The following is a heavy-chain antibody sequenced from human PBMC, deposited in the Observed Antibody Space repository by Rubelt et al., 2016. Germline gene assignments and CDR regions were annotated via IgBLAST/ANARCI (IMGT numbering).Heavy chain of an antibody. CDR2: ITSGSAI. Sequence: DVQLEESGGGLVQPGGSLRLSCAASGFTFSSYAMNWVRQAPGQGLEWVSSITSGSAIYYADSVKGRFTNSRDNAKNSLYLQMNSLRDEDTAVYYCARVSTSSGWYEDYWGQGTLVTVSS. D-gene: IGHD6-19*01. CDR3: ARVSTSSGWYEDY. J-gene: IGHJ4*02. CDR1: GFTFSSYA. V-gene: IGHV3-48*02.